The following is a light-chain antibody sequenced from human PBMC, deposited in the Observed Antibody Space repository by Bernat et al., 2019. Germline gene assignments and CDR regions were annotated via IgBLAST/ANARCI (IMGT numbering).Light chain of an antibody. CDR2: QDS. J-gene: IGLJ2*01. V-gene: IGLV3-1*01. CDR1: NLGNKY. CDR3: LACYRPPAV. Sequence: SSVLTQPPSVSVSPGQTATIVCSGDNLGNKYVSWYQQKSGQPPLLVIFQDSQRPSGIPARFSGSSSGNTATLTISETQAVAEAAYYCLACYRPPAVFGGGTELTVL.